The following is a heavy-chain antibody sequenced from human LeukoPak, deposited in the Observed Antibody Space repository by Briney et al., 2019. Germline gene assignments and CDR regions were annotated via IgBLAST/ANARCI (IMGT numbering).Heavy chain of an antibody. V-gene: IGHV3-7*01. Sequence: PGGSRRLPCGASELPFVNDWMSWAGRPPGRWWGWVANIGPDGNEKYSVDSVKGRFTISRDNAKNTLYLQMNSLRGEDTGVYYCARDNGAYYHYWGQGALVTVSS. D-gene: IGHD3-3*01. CDR2: IGPDGNEK. J-gene: IGHJ4*02. CDR1: ELPFVNDW. CDR3: ARDNGAYYHY.